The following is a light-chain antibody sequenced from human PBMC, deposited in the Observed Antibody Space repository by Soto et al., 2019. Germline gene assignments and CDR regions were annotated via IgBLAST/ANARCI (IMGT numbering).Light chain of an antibody. CDR3: QQYGSSLIT. J-gene: IGKJ5*01. V-gene: IGKV1-5*01. CDR2: DAS. CDR1: QSVRSW. Sequence: DIQMTQSPANLSASVGDRVTITCRASQSVRSWLAWYQQKPGTAPKLLIFDASRLESGVPSRFSGSASGTEFTLTISRLEPEDFAVYYCQQYGSSLITFGQGTRLEIK.